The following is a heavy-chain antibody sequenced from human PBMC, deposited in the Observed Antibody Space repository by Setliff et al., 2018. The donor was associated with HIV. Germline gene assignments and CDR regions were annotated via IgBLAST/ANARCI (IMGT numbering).Heavy chain of an antibody. CDR2: IYYSGTT. CDR1: GGSVNNGSFY. D-gene: IGHD3-16*01. J-gene: IGHJ4*02. CDR3: ASWGAGSNSGFDY. Sequence: SETLSLTCTVSGGSVNNGSFYWAWIRQPPGKGLEWLGSIYYSGTTYVHPSLKSRVTISIDTFKSQFSLKLRSVNAADTVVYYCASWGAGSNSGFDYWGRGTLVTVSS. V-gene: IGHV4-39*07.